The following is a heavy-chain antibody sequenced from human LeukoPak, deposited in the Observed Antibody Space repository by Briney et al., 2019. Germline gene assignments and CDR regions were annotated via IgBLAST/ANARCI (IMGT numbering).Heavy chain of an antibody. CDR2: ISGRGGSP. D-gene: IGHD5-18*01. Sequence: PGPSLRLSRAASGFTFSSYSMSWVRQPPGKGLEWVSSISGRGGSPYYADSVKGRFTISRDNSKNTLYLQMNSLRAEDTAVYYCAKDRTQLWLAHFDYWGQGTLVTVSS. V-gene: IGHV3-23*01. J-gene: IGHJ4*02. CDR1: GFTFSSYS. CDR3: AKDRTQLWLAHFDY.